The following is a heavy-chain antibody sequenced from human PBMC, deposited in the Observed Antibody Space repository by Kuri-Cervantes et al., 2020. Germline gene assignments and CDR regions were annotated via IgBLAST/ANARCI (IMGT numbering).Heavy chain of an antibody. Sequence: GESLKISCAASGFTFSSYAMSWVRQAPGKGLEWVSAISGSGGSTYYADSVKGRFTISRDNSKNTLYLQMNSLRAEDTAVYYCARGGVRGVIDGFDIWGQGTMVTVSS. J-gene: IGHJ3*02. CDR3: ARGGVRGVIDGFDI. CDR2: ISGSGGST. D-gene: IGHD3-10*01. V-gene: IGHV3-23*01. CDR1: GFTFSSYA.